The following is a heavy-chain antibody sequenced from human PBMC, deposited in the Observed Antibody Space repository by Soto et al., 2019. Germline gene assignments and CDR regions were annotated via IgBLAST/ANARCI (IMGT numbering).Heavy chain of an antibody. V-gene: IGHV3-33*01. CDR1: GFTFSSYG. Sequence: QVQLVESGGGVVQPGRSLRLSCAASGFTFSSYGMHWVRQAPGKGLEWVAVIWYDGSNKYYADSVKGRFTISRDNSKNTLYLEMNSLRAKATAVSYCARDRTSYYYYGMDVWGQGTTVTVSS. D-gene: IGHD4-17*01. J-gene: IGHJ6*02. CDR3: ARDRTSYYYYGMDV. CDR2: IWYDGSNK.